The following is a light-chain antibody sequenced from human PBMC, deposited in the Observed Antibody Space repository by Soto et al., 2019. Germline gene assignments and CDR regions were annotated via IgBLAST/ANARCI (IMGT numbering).Light chain of an antibody. J-gene: IGLJ1*01. CDR2: GNS. CDR1: SSNIGAGYD. CDR3: QSYDSSLSASV. V-gene: IGLV1-40*01. Sequence: QSVLTQPPSVSGAPGQRVTISCTGSSSNIGAGYDVHWYQQLPGTAPKLLIYGNSNRPSGVPDRFSGSKSGTSASLAITGLQPDDEADYYCQSYDSSLSASVFGTGTKLTVL.